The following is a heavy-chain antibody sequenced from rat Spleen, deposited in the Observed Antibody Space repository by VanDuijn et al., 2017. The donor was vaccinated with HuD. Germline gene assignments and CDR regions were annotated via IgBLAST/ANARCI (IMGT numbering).Heavy chain of an antibody. CDR1: GFIFSAYG. Sequence: EVQLVESGGGLVQPGRSMKLSCKASGFIFSAYGMAWVRKAPKKGLEWVAYINYDGGSTYYRESGKGRSTVSRDNAKSTLYLKMDSLRSEDTATYYCARHGYYFDYWGQGVMVTVSS. J-gene: IGHJ2*01. V-gene: IGHV5-7*01. D-gene: IGHD1-7*01. CDR2: INYDGGST. CDR3: ARHGYYFDY.